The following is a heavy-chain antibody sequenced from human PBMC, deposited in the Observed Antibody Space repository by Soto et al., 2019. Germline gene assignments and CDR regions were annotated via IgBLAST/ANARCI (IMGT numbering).Heavy chain of an antibody. CDR2: IKRKTDGGKT. CDR3: ATEPYYYDSSGFDA. D-gene: IGHD3-22*01. V-gene: IGHV3-15*07. Sequence: EVQLVESGGDLVKPGGSLRLSCAASGFTLSNAYMNWVRQAPGKGLEWVGRIKRKTDGGKTDYAAPVKGRFTISKDESKDTLYLQMNSLKTEDTAVYYCATEPYYYDSSGFDAWGQGTLVTVSS. J-gene: IGHJ4*02. CDR1: GFTLSNAY.